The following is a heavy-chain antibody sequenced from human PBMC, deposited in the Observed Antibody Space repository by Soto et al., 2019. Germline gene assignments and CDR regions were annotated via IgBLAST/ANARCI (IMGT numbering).Heavy chain of an antibody. Sequence: PGGSLRLSXAASGFTFSSYGMHWVRQAPGKGLEWVAVISYDGSNKYYADSVKGRFTISRDNSKNTLYLQMNSLRAEDTAVYYCAKDSGSYPTLEYYFDYWGQGTLVTVSS. CDR2: ISYDGSNK. V-gene: IGHV3-30*18. D-gene: IGHD1-26*01. CDR1: GFTFSSYG. CDR3: AKDSGSYPTLEYYFDY. J-gene: IGHJ4*02.